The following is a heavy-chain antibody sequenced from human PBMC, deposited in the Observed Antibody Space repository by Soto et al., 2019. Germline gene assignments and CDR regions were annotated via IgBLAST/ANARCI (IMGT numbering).Heavy chain of an antibody. V-gene: IGHV4-4*07. Sequence: PSETLSLTCTVSGDSFSNFYWSWIRQPAGKGLEWIGRIYPSGTTNYNPSLKSRPTMSRDTSKNQFSLSLRSVTAADTAVYFCARDDFGSAGMDVWGQGTTVTVSS. J-gene: IGHJ6*02. CDR3: ARDDFGSAGMDV. D-gene: IGHD3-10*01. CDR1: GDSFSNFY. CDR2: IYPSGTT.